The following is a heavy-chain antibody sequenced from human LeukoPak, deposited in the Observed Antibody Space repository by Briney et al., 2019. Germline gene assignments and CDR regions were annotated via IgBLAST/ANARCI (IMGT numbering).Heavy chain of an antibody. Sequence: SETLSLTCTVSGDSISNYYWSWIRQSPGKGLEWIGYIYYSGSTNYNPSLKSRVTISVDTSKNQFSLKLSSVTAADTAVYYCAGEFCGGGGCFQFDFGGKGTLAPVPS. CDR1: GDSISNYY. V-gene: IGHV4-59*01. CDR2: IYYSGST. D-gene: IGHD2-21*01. CDR3: AGEFCGGGGCFQFDF. J-gene: IGHJ4*02.